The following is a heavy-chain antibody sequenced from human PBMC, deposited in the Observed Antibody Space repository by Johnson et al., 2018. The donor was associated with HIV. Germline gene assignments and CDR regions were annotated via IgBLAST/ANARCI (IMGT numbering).Heavy chain of an antibody. J-gene: IGHJ3*02. V-gene: IGHV3-30*03. CDR2: MSHDGSDK. D-gene: IGHD1-26*01. CDR1: GFTFSSYA. Sequence: QVQLVESGGGLVQPGGSLRLSCAASGFTFSSYAMSWVRQAPGKGLEWVAAMSHDGSDKYYADSVKGRFTISRDNSKNTLYMQMNSLRAEDTAVYYCARQFRSVGAPDAFDIWGQGTMVTVSS. CDR3: ARQFRSVGAPDAFDI.